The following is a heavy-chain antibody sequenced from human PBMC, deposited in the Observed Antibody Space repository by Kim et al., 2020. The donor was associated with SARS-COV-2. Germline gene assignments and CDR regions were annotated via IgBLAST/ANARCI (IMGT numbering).Heavy chain of an antibody. V-gene: IGHV1-8*01. Sequence: ASVKVSCKASGYTFTSYDINWVRQATGQGLEWMGWMNPNSGNTGYAQKFQGRVTMTRNTSISTAYMELSSLRSEDTAVYYCAVYYYDSSGYRDYAFDIWGQGTMVTVSS. CDR2: MNPNSGNT. D-gene: IGHD3-22*01. J-gene: IGHJ3*02. CDR1: GYTFTSYD. CDR3: AVYYYDSSGYRDYAFDI.